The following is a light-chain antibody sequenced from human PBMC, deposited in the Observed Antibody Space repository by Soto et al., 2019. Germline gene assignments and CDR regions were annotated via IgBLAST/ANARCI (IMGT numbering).Light chain of an antibody. CDR2: EVS. J-gene: IGLJ2*01. V-gene: IGLV2-14*01. CDR1: SSDVGDYNY. CDR3: CSYTSSNTLVV. Sequence: QSALTQPASVSGSPGQSITISCTGTSSDVGDYNYVSWYQQHPGKAPKLMIYEVSNRPSGVSTRFSGSKSGNTASLTISGLQAEDEADYYCCSYTSSNTLVVFGGGTKLTVL.